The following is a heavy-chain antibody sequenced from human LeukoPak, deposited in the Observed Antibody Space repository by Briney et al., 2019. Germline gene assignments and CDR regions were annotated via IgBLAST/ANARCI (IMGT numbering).Heavy chain of an antibody. V-gene: IGHV4-39*07. CDR1: GGSISSSSYY. CDR3: ARTGTTGDYFDY. CDR2: IYYSGST. J-gene: IGHJ4*02. D-gene: IGHD1-1*01. Sequence: PSETLSLTCTVSGGSISSSSYYWGWIRQPPGKGLEWIGSIYYSGSTYYNPSLKSRVTISVDTSKNQFSLKLSSVTAADTAVYYCARTGTTGDYFDYWGQGTLVTVSS.